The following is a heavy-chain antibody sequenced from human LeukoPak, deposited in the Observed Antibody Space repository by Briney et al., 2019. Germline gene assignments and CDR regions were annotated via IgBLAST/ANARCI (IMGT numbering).Heavy chain of an antibody. CDR3: ARRHSGYDS. CDR2: IYPGDFDT. Sequence: GASLKISCKGSGYSFTSYWIGWVRQMPGEGLEWMGIIYPGDFDTRYSPSFQGQVTISADKSINTASLLWSSLKASDTAMYYCARRHSGYDSWGQGTLVTVSS. CDR1: GYSFTSYW. V-gene: IGHV5-51*01. D-gene: IGHD5-12*01. J-gene: IGHJ4*02.